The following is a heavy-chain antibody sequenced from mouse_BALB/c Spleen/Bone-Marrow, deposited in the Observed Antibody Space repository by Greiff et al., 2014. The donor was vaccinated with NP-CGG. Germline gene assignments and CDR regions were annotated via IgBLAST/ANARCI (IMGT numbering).Heavy chain of an antibody. CDR2: IWSGGST. D-gene: IGHD3-1*01. V-gene: IGHV2-2*02. CDR1: GFSLSSYG. Sequence: VKVEESGPGLVQPSQSLSITCTVSGFSLSSYGVHWVRQSPGKCLEWLGVIWSGGSTDYNAAFISRLTISKDNSKSQVFFKMTSLQANDTAIYYCARNHRGYYFDYWGQGTTLTVSS. CDR3: ARNHRGYYFDY. J-gene: IGHJ2*01.